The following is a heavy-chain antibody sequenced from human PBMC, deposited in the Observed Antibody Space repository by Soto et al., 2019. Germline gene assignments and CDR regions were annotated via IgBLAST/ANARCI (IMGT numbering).Heavy chain of an antibody. CDR1: GFSFTSYW. V-gene: IGHV3-74*01. J-gene: IGHJ4*02. CDR3: GGEALGALGY. Sequence: GGSLRLSCVASGFSFTSYWMHWVRQAPGTGLVWVSRLNTDGSSTIDADSGKGRFTISRDNVKNPLYLQITGQRGEDTSVYYCGGEALGALGYWGQGTAVTVSS. CDR2: LNTDGSST. D-gene: IGHD1-26*01.